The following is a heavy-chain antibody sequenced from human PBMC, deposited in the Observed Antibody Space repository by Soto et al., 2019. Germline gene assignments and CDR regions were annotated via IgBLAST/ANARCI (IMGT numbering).Heavy chain of an antibody. J-gene: IGHJ4*02. CDR1: GFIFINYG. D-gene: IGHD5-12*01. CDR2: ISYDGSNK. V-gene: IGHV3-30*03. CDR3: ASRDSDYLFDY. Sequence: PGGSLRLSCAASGFIFINYGMHWVRQAPGKGLEWVAVISYDGSNKYYADSVKGRFTISRDNSKNTLYLQMNSLRAEDTTVYYCASRDSDYLFDYWGQGTLVTVSS.